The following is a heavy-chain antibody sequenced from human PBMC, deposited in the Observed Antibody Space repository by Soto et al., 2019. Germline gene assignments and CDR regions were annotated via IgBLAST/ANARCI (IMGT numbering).Heavy chain of an antibody. Sequence: GGSLRLSCAASGFTFSSYAMSWVRQAPGKGLEWVSAISGSGGSTYYADSVKGRFTISRDNSKNTLYLQMNSLRAEDTAVYYCAKDGYDSSGYYPYPFDYWGQGTLVTVSS. D-gene: IGHD3-22*01. CDR1: GFTFSSYA. CDR2: ISGSGGST. CDR3: AKDGYDSSGYYPYPFDY. J-gene: IGHJ4*02. V-gene: IGHV3-23*01.